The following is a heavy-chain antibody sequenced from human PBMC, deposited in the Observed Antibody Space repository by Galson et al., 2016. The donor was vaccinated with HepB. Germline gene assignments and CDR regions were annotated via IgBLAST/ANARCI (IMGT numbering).Heavy chain of an antibody. Sequence: SLRLSCAVSEIGSHYINLIRQAPGKGLEWLSVIYTGRTTDYAAAVQGRFTISRDNSGNTVHLQMNRLRAEDTAVYSCARSGETRSSYPKEFDHWGHGTLVTVSS. V-gene: IGHV3-66*01. CDR2: IYTGRTT. D-gene: IGHD3-10*01. J-gene: IGHJ4*01. CDR3: ARSGETRSSYPKEFDH. CDR1: EIGSHY.